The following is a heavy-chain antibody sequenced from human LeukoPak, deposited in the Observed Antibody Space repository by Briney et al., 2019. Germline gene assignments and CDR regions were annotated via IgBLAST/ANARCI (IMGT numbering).Heavy chain of an antibody. D-gene: IGHD6-13*01. J-gene: IGHJ4*02. CDR2: VNQAGSEL. CDR3: AKVGQQLALAG. Sequence: GGSLRLSCAASGFTFSSSWMTWARQAPGNGLVWVANVNQAGSELFYEYSVKGRFTMSRDNAKSSLYLQMNSLRVEDTAVYYCAKVGQQLALAGWGQGSLVTASS. CDR1: GFTFSSSW. V-gene: IGHV3-7*01.